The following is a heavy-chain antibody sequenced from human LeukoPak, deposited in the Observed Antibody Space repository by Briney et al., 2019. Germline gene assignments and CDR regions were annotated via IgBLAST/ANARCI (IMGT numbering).Heavy chain of an antibody. CDR2: INHSGST. CDR1: GGSFSGFY. J-gene: IGHJ5*02. Sequence: KPSETLSLTCAVYGGSFSGFYWSWIPPPPGKGLEGIGEINHSGSTNYNPFHNRRVTISVDTSKNQFSLKLSSVTAADTAVYYCARLPLSNRWFDPWGQGTLVTVSS. V-gene: IGHV4-34*01. D-gene: IGHD2/OR15-2a*01. CDR3: ARLPLSNRWFDP.